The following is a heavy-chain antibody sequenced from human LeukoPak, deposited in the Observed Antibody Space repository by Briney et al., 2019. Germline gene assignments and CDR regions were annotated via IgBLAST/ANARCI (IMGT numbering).Heavy chain of an antibody. CDR1: GFTFSSYA. Sequence: HPGGSLRLSCAASGFTFSSYAMSWVRQAPGKGLEWVSAISGSGGSTYYADSVKGRFTISRDNSKNTLHLQMNSLRSEDTAVYYRAKGDSGYYPNWFDPWGQGTLVTVSS. V-gene: IGHV3-23*01. CDR2: ISGSGGST. J-gene: IGHJ5*02. D-gene: IGHD3-22*01. CDR3: AKGDSGYYPNWFDP.